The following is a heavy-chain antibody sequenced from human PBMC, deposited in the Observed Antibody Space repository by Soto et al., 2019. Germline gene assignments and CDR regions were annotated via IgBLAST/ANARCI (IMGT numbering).Heavy chain of an antibody. CDR2: ITATGFTT. V-gene: IGHV3-48*03. J-gene: IGHJ4*01. CDR1: GFNFSNYD. Sequence: PGGSLRLSCVTSGFNFSNYDMDWVRQAPGRGMEWIAFITATGFTTFYADSVRPRFTISRDNAQESVFLQMDSLTVEDTGIYYCARGGVYWGRGTLVTVSS. D-gene: IGHD2-8*01. CDR3: ARGGVY.